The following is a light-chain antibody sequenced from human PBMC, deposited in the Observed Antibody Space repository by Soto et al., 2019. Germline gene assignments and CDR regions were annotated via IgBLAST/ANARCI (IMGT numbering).Light chain of an antibody. CDR1: QAIKTY. CDR3: QQSYSTLLIT. Sequence: DIQMTQSPSFLSASVGDRVTISCRASQAIKTYLNWYQQKPGKAPKLLIYGTSDLQNGVPSRFXSGGSETDFTLTISSLQPEDFATYYRQQSYSTLLITFGQGTRRE. V-gene: IGKV1-39*01. J-gene: IGKJ5*01. CDR2: GTS.